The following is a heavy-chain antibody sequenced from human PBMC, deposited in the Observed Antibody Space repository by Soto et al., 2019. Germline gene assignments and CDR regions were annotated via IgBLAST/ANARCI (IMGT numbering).Heavy chain of an antibody. CDR2: IYYSGST. Sequence: ASETLSLTCTVSGGSISSYYWSWIRQPPGKGLEWIGYIYYSGSTNYNPSLKSRVTISVDTSNNQFSLKLSSVTAADTAVYYCARYSSGWHDAFDIWGQGTMVTVSS. V-gene: IGHV4-59*01. D-gene: IGHD6-19*01. J-gene: IGHJ3*02. CDR3: ARYSSGWHDAFDI. CDR1: GGSISSYY.